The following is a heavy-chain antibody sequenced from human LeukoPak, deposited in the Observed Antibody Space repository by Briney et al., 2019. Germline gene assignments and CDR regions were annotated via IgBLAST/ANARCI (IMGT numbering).Heavy chain of an antibody. CDR2: ISWNSGSI. CDR3: AKGGYDSSGNFDY. CDR1: GFTFDDYA. J-gene: IGHJ4*02. D-gene: IGHD3-22*01. V-gene: IGHV3-9*03. Sequence: GGSPRLSCAASGFTFDDYAMHWVRQAPGKGLEWVSGISWNSGSIGYADSVKGRFTISRDNAKNSLYLQMNSLRAEDMALYYCAKGGYDSSGNFDYWGQGTLVTVSS.